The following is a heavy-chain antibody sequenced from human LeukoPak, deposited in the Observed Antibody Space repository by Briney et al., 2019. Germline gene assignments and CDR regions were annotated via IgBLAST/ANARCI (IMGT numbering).Heavy chain of an antibody. V-gene: IGHV1-46*01. Sequence: ASGKVSCKASGYTFTSYYMHWVRQAPGQGLEWMGIINPSGGSTSYAQKFQGRVTMTRDTSTSTVYMELSSLRSEDTAVYYCARDMIEGGYFDYWGQGTLVTVSS. CDR1: GYTFTSYY. CDR2: INPSGGST. J-gene: IGHJ4*02. D-gene: IGHD3-22*01. CDR3: ARDMIEGGYFDY.